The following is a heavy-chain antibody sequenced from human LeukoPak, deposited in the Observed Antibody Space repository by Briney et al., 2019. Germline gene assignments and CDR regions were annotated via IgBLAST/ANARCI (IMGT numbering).Heavy chain of an antibody. V-gene: IGHV1-18*01. CDR1: GYTFTSYG. CDR2: ISAYNGNT. CDR3: ARGPPLSPTHDYFDY. Sequence: GASVKVSCKASGYTFTSYGISWVRQAPGQGLEWMGWISAYNGNTNYAQKLQGRVTMTTDTSTSTAYMELRSLRSDDTAVYYCARGPPLSPTHDYFDYWGQGTLVTVSS. J-gene: IGHJ4*02. D-gene: IGHD2-2*01.